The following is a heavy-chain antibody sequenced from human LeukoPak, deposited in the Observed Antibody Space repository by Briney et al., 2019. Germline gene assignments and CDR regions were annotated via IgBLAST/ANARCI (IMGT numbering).Heavy chain of an antibody. J-gene: IGHJ6*03. CDR1: GFTFSSYS. CDR2: ISSSSSYI. CDR3: ARALRPSYYYYYMDV. V-gene: IGHV3-21*01. Sequence: GGSLRLSCAASGFTFSSYSMNWVRQAPGKGLEWVSSISSSSSYIYYADSVKGRFTISRDNAKNSLYLQMDSLRAEDTAVYYCARALRPSYYYYYMDVWGKGTTVTVSS.